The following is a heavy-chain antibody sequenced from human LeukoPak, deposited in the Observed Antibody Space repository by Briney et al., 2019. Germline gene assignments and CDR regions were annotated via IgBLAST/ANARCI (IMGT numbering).Heavy chain of an antibody. Sequence: PGGSLRLSCVASGFTFINHAMNWVRQAPGKGLEWVSAISGSGGSTYYADSVKGRFTISRDNSKNTLYLQMNSLRAEDTAVYYCAKDQSGMGYYDSSAPTYYFDYWGQGTLVTVSS. CDR2: ISGSGGST. J-gene: IGHJ4*02. D-gene: IGHD3-22*01. V-gene: IGHV3-23*01. CDR1: GFTFINHA. CDR3: AKDQSGMGYYDSSAPTYYFDY.